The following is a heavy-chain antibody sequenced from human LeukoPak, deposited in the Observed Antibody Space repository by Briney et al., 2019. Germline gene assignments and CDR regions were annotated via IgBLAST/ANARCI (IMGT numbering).Heavy chain of an antibody. J-gene: IGHJ6*03. V-gene: IGHV1-2*02. CDR3: ARAITNRDMDV. Sequence: GASVKVSCKASGYILTDYRIHWVRQAPGQGLEWMGWINPDSGDIHSAQKFQGRVTMTRDTSTSTAYMELSRLGYDDTAVYYCARAITNRDMDVWGKGSLVTVSS. CDR2: INPDSGDI. D-gene: IGHD3-3*01. CDR1: GYILTDYR.